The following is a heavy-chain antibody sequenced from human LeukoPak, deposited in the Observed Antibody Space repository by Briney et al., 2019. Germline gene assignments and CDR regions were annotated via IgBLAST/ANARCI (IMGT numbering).Heavy chain of an antibody. CDR3: ARAYQSLGGLSLPDH. J-gene: IGHJ5*02. D-gene: IGHD3-16*02. CDR1: RYTFTDYA. Sequence: GASVKVSCKASRYTFTDYAMNWVRQAPGQGLGWMGWIHPNTGNPTYAQGFTGRFVFSLDTSVGTTYLQISSLKAEDTAVYYCARAYQSLGGLSLPDHWGQGTLVTVSS. V-gene: IGHV7-4-1*02. CDR2: IHPNTGNP.